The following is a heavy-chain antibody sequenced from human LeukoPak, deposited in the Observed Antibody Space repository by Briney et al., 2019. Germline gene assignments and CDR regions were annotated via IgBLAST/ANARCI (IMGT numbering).Heavy chain of an antibody. CDR3: ASDSSSWLAEDY. CDR2: ISMSGSAI. D-gene: IGHD6-13*01. J-gene: IGHJ4*02. V-gene: IGHV3-48*01. Sequence: GGSLRLSCAASGFTFSWYTMNWVRQAPGKGLEWLSYISMSGSAIYYADSVKGRFTISRDNAKNSLYLQMNSLRAEDTAVYYCASDSSSWLAEDYWGQGTLVTVSS. CDR1: GFTFSWYT.